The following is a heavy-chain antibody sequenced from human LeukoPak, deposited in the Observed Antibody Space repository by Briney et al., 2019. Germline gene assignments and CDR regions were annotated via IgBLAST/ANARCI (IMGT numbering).Heavy chain of an antibody. D-gene: IGHD6-13*01. V-gene: IGHV3-66*02. J-gene: IGHJ4*02. CDR1: GFTVSSNY. Sequence: GGSLRLSCAASGFTVSSNYMSWVRQAPGKGLEWVSVIYSGGSTYYADSVKGRFTISRDNSKNTLYLQMNSLRAEDTAVYYCASRIAAAGTDYWCQGTLVTVSS. CDR2: IYSGGST. CDR3: ASRIAAAGTDY.